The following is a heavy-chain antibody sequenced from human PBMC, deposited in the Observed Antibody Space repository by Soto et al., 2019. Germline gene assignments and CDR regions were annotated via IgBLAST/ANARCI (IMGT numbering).Heavy chain of an antibody. CDR2: IYYSGST. J-gene: IGHJ3*02. V-gene: IGHV4-61*01. CDR3: ARDGGDAANDAIDI. CDR1: GGSVSSDSYY. D-gene: IGHD3-16*01. Sequence: QVQLQESGPGLVKPSETLSLTCTVSGGSVSSDSYYWSWIRPPPGKGLEWIGYIYYSGSTNYNPSRRSRATISVDTSKNQFSLKLSSVTAADTAVYYCARDGGDAANDAIDIWGQGTMVTVSS.